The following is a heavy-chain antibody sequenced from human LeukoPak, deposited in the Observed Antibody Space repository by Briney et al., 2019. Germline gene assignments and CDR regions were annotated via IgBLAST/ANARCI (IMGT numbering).Heavy chain of an antibody. CDR1: GFTFSNYA. V-gene: IGHV3-30*18. CDR3: AKPYPTLTTSAVLDN. D-gene: IGHD1-1*01. CDR2: ISYDGNSQ. Sequence: GGSLRLSCAASGFTFSNYAIHWVRQAPGRGLEWVAAISYDGNSQHYAAPVKGRFTISRDNSKNTVYLQINTLRTDDAAIYYCAKPYPTLTTSAVLDNWGQGTLVTVSS. J-gene: IGHJ4*02.